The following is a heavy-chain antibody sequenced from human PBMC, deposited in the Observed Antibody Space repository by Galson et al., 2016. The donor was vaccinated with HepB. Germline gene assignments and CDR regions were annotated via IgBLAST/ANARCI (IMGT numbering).Heavy chain of an antibody. V-gene: IGHV3-15*01. D-gene: IGHD3-10*01. CDR2: IKSKASGGTI. CDR3: AWINRALYGSGSHEDRDYFHYYMDV. Sequence: SLRLSCAVSGLTFSDAWMSWVRQAPGKGLEWVGRIKSKASGGTIDYAAPVKGSFTISRDDSKNTLYLQVSSLKTEDTAVYYCAWINRALYGSGSHEDRDYFHYYMDVWGKGTTVTVSS. J-gene: IGHJ6*03. CDR1: GLTFSDAW.